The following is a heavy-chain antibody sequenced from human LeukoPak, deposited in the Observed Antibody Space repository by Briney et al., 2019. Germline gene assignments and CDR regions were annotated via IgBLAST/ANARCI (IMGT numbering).Heavy chain of an antibody. J-gene: IGHJ4*02. D-gene: IGHD3-22*01. V-gene: IGHV4-4*07. CDR2: IYTSGRT. CDR3: ATYTSDRASFDY. Sequence: SETLSLTCTVSGVSISSYYWSWIRQPAGKGLEWIGRIYTSGRTNYNPSLKSRVTMSVDTSKNQFSLKLSSVTAADTAVYYCATYTSDRASFDYWGQGTLVTVSS. CDR1: GVSISSYY.